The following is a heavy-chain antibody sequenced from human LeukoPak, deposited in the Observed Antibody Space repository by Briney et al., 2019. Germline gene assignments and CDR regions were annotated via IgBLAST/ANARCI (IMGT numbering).Heavy chain of an antibody. CDR2: ISAYNGNT. V-gene: IGHV1-18*01. Sequence: ASVKVSCKASGYTFTIYGISWVRQAPGQGREWMGWISAYNGNTNYAQKLQGRVTMTTDTSTSKAYMELRSLRSDDTAVYYCAREAYNRRALYYYYGMDVWGQGTTVTVSS. CDR3: AREAYNRRALYYYYGMDV. D-gene: IGHD1-1*01. J-gene: IGHJ6*02. CDR1: GYTFTIYG.